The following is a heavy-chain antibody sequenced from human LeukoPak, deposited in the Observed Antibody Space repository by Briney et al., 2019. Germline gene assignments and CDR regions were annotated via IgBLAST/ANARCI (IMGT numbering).Heavy chain of an antibody. CDR3: GTDRYSSNRGIFDH. Sequence: PGGSLRLSCSASGFTFSSYAMLWVRQAPGKGLEYLSAISSNVDSTYYADSVKDRLTISRDNSKNTLYLQMSSLRSEDTAVYYCGTDRYSSNRGIFDHWGQGTLVTVSS. CDR1: GFTFSSYA. D-gene: IGHD6-13*01. J-gene: IGHJ4*02. CDR2: ISSNVDST. V-gene: IGHV3-64D*08.